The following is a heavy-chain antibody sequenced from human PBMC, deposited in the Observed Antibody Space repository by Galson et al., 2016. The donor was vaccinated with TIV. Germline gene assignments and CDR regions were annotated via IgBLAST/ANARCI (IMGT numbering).Heavy chain of an antibody. CDR2: IYPGDSDT. D-gene: IGHD3-3*02. J-gene: IGHJ3*02. Sequence: QSGAEVKKPGESLKISCKGSGYSFTNYWIAWVRQMPGKGLQWMGIIYPGDSDTRYSPSFQGQVIISADKSITTAYLQWSTLKASDTAMYYCARGGHFSSGYQGADPFEIWGQGTRVTVSS. CDR1: GYSFTNYW. V-gene: IGHV5-51*03. CDR3: ARGGHFSSGYQGADPFEI.